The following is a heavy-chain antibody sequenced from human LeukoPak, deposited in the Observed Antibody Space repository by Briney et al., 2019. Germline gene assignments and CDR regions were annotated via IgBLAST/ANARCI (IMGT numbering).Heavy chain of an antibody. CDR1: GYTFTSYY. Sequence: ASVKVTVMASGYTFTSYYMHWVRQAPGQGLEWMGIINPSGGSTSYAQKFQGRVTMTRDTSTSTVYMELSSLRSEDTAVYYCARNEAVASMAHYWGQGTLVTVSS. J-gene: IGHJ4*02. D-gene: IGHD6-19*01. CDR2: INPSGGST. CDR3: ARNEAVASMAHY. V-gene: IGHV1-46*01.